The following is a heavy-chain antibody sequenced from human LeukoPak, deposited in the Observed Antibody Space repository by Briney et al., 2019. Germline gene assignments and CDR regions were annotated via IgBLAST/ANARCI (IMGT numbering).Heavy chain of an antibody. V-gene: IGHV4-59*01. CDR1: GGSINNSY. D-gene: IGHD6-6*01. J-gene: IGHJ5*02. CDR2: SYYSRST. CDR3: ARLSSLANLAARGRTWLAP. Sequence: SETLSLTCTVSGGSINNSYWTWIRQPPCKGLEWMGHSYYSRSTNYSPSPKIRGTISVDASKNQFSLKLSSVTAAHTAVHYCARLSSLANLAARGRTWLAPWGHGYLVTVSS.